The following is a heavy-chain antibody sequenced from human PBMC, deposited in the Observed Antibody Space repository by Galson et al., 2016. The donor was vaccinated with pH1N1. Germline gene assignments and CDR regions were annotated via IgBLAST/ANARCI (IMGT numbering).Heavy chain of an antibody. CDR3: ARSNRGAEAFDI. V-gene: IGHV2-70*01. Sequence: PALVKPTQTLTLTCTFSGFSLSTSGMCVSWIRQPPGKALEWLALIDWDDDKYYSKSLKTRLTISKDTSKNQVVLTMTNMDPVDTAPYYCARSNRGAEAFDIWGQGTMVTVSS. D-gene: IGHD2/OR15-2a*01. J-gene: IGHJ3*02. CDR2: IDWDDDK. CDR1: GFSLSTSGMC.